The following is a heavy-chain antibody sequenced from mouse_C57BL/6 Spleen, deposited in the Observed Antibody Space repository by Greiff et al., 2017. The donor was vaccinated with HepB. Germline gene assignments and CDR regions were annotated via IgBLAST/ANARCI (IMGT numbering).Heavy chain of an antibody. CDR2: IRLKSDNYAT. Sequence: EVHLVESGGGLVQPGGSMKLSCVASGFTFSNYWMNWVRQSPEKGLEWVAQIRLKSDNYATHYAESVKGRFTISRDDSKSSVYLQMNNLRAEDTGIYYCTALYYDYDFDYGGQGTTLTVSS. D-gene: IGHD2-4*01. CDR3: TALYYDYDFDY. V-gene: IGHV6-3*01. J-gene: IGHJ2*01. CDR1: GFTFSNYW.